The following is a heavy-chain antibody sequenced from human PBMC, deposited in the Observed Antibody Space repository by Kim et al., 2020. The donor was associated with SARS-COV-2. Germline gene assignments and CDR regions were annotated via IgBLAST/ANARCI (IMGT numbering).Heavy chain of an antibody. CDR1: GFTLSTYW. Sequence: GGSLRLSCAASGFTLSTYWMTWVRQAPGKGLEWVANIKQDGSETYYVDSVKGRFTISRDNAKSSLFLEMNNLRDDDTAVYYCAREDYYGSGRHNYYYYYGMDVWGQGTTVTVSS. CDR3: AREDYYGSGRHNYYYYYGMDV. D-gene: IGHD3-10*01. V-gene: IGHV3-7*03. CDR2: IKQDGSET. J-gene: IGHJ6*02.